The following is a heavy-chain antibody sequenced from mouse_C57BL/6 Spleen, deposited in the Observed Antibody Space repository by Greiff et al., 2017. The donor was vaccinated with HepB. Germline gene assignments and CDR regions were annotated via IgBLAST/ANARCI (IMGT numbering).Heavy chain of an antibody. CDR1: GYTFTSYW. D-gene: IGHD2-1*01. Sequence: QVQLQQPGAELVKPGASVKMSCKASGYTFTSYWITWVKQRPGQGLEWIGDIYPGSGSTNYNEKFKSKATLTVDTSSSTAYMQLSSLTSEDSAVYYCAREGIYGRAPAYWGQGTLVTVSA. J-gene: IGHJ3*01. CDR2: IYPGSGST. V-gene: IGHV1-55*01. CDR3: AREGIYGRAPAY.